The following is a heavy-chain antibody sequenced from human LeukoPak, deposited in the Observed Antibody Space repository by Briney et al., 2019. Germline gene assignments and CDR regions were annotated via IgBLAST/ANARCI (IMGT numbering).Heavy chain of an antibody. V-gene: IGHV3-30-3*01. D-gene: IGHD2-15*01. Sequence: GRSLRLSCAVSGFTLSRNSMHWVRQAPGKGLEWVTVISYDGNNRHYADSVKGRFTISRDNSKNTLYLQMNSLRPEDTAVYYCAREALTGSWHWFDPWGQGTLVTVSS. J-gene: IGHJ5*02. CDR3: AREALTGSWHWFDP. CDR2: ISYDGNNR. CDR1: GFTLSRNS.